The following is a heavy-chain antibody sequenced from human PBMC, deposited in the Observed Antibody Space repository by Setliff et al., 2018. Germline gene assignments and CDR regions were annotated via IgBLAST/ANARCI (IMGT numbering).Heavy chain of an antibody. D-gene: IGHD6-13*01. CDR1: GDTSTTYA. V-gene: IGHV1-18*01. Sequence: ASVKVSCKASGDTSTTYAISWVRQAPGQGLEWMGWISAYNGNTNYAQRFQGRVTLTTDTSTSTAHMELGSLRSDDTAVYYCARQQQLVIGSTAYYYYGMDVWGQGTTVTVSS. CDR2: ISAYNGNT. CDR3: ARQQQLVIGSTAYYYYGMDV. J-gene: IGHJ6*02.